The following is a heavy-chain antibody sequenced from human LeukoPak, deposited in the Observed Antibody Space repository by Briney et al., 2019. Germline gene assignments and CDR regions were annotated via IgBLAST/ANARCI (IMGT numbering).Heavy chain of an antibody. CDR1: GYTFTGYY. D-gene: IGHD3-16*02. CDR3: AREKRGYDYVWGSYRYTCWFDP. CDR2: INPNSGGT. J-gene: IGHJ5*02. V-gene: IGHV1-2*02. Sequence: ASVKVSCKASGYTFTGYYMHWVRQAPGQGLEWMGWINPNSGGTNYAQKFQGRVTMTRDTPISTAYMELSRLRSDDTVVYYCAREKRGYDYVWGSYRYTCWFDPWGQGTLVTVSS.